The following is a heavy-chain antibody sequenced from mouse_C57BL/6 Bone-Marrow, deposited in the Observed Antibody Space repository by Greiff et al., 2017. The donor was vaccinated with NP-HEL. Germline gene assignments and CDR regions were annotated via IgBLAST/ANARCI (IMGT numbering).Heavy chain of an antibody. CDR3: ARDRGGFDY. Sequence: EVQLQESGGGLVKPGGSLKLSCAASGFTFSSYAMSWVRQTPEKRLEWVATISDGGSYTYYPDNVKGRFTSSRDNAKNNLYLQMSHLKSEDTAMYYCARDRGGFDYWGQGTTLTVSS. CDR2: ISDGGSYT. CDR1: GFTFSSYA. V-gene: IGHV5-4*01. J-gene: IGHJ2*01.